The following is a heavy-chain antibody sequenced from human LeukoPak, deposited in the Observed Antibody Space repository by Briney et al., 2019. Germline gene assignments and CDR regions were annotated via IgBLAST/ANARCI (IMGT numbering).Heavy chain of an antibody. CDR3: ARARAVVGVHYFDY. J-gene: IGHJ4*02. D-gene: IGHD6-13*01. CDR2: ISVYNGDT. V-gene: IGHV1-18*01. Sequence: ASVKVSCKASGYTFTNYGISWVRQAPGQGLEWMGWISVYNGDTNYAQKLQGRVTMTTDTSTRTAYMELRSLTSDDTAVYYCARARAVVGVHYFDYWGQGTLVTVSS. CDR1: GYTFTNYG.